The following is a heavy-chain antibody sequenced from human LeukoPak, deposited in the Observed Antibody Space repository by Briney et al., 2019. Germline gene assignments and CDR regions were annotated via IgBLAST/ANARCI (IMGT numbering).Heavy chain of an antibody. CDR2: ISWNSGSI. D-gene: IGHD1-26*01. CDR3: ATLVGATDY. Sequence: GGSLRLSCAASGFTFDDYAMHWVRQAPGKGLEWVSGISWNSGSIGYADSVKGRFTISRDKSKNTLYLQMNSLRAEDTALYYCATLVGATDYWGQGTLVTVSS. V-gene: IGHV3-9*01. J-gene: IGHJ4*02. CDR1: GFTFDDYA.